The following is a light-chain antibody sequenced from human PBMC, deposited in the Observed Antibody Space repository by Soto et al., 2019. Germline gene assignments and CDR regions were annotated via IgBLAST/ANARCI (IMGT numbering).Light chain of an antibody. V-gene: IGKV3-15*01. CDR1: ENVYIN. CDR3: QQYNSWPT. J-gene: IGKJ1*01. Sequence: EIVLTQSPGTLSLSPGEGATLSCRASENVYINSLAWYQQKPGQAPSLLIYGASTRATGIPARFSGSGSGTEFTLTISSLLSDDFAVYYCQQYNSWPTFGQGTRVEIK. CDR2: GAS.